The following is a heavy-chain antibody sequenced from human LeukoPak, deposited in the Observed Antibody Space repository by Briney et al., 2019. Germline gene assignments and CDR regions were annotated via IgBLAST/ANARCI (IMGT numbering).Heavy chain of an antibody. V-gene: IGHV3-23*01. Sequence: PGGSLRLSCAGSGFTFNNYAMSWVRQAPGKGLEWVSAISNNGGYTYYADSVQGRFTISRDNSKSTLCLQMNSLRAEDTAVYYCAKQLGYCSDGSCYFPYWGQGTLVTVSS. J-gene: IGHJ4*02. D-gene: IGHD2-15*01. CDR3: AKQLGYCSDGSCYFPY. CDR1: GFTFNNYA. CDR2: ISNNGGYT.